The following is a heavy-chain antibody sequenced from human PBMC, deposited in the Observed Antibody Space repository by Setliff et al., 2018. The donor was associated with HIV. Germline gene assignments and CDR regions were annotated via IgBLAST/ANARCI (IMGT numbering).Heavy chain of an antibody. V-gene: IGHV3-11*01. CDR1: GYAISSGYY. Sequence: LSLTCAVSGYAISSGYYWGWIRRPPGKGLEWVSAISGSGGSTFYADSVKGRFTISRDNTKNSVDLQMNSLRADDTAVYYCARAVVLTIGCLDSWGQGTLVTVSS. CDR3: ARAVVLTIGCLDS. D-gene: IGHD3-3*01. J-gene: IGHJ4*02. CDR2: ISGSGGST.